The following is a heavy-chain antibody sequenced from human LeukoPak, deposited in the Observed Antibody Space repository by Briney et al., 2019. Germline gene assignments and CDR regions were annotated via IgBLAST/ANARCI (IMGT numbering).Heavy chain of an antibody. CDR2: ISWNSGSI. CDR3: AKANSSSAPSVAFDI. Sequence: PGRSLRLSCAASGFTFDDYGMHWVRQAPGKGLEWVSGISWNSGSIGYADSVKGRFTISRDNAKNSLYLQMNSLRAEDMALYYCAKANSSSAPSVAFDIWGQGTMVTVSS. CDR1: GFTFDDYG. J-gene: IGHJ3*02. V-gene: IGHV3-9*03. D-gene: IGHD6-6*01.